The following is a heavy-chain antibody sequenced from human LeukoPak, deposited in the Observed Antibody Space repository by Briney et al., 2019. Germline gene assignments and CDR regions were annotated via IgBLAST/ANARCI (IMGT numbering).Heavy chain of an antibody. CDR3: ARDSSSIVFGWFDP. V-gene: IGHV3-30-3*01. CDR1: GFTFSSYA. Sequence: PGGSLRLSCAASGFTFSSYAMHWVRQAPGKGLEWVAVISYDGSNKYYADSVKGRFTISRDNSKNTLYLQMNSLRAEDTAVYYCARDSSSIVFGWFDPWGQGTTVTVSS. D-gene: IGHD6-6*01. J-gene: IGHJ5*01. CDR2: ISYDGSNK.